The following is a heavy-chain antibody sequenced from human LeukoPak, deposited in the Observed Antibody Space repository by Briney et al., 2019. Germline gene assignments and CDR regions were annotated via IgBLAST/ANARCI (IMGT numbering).Heavy chain of an antibody. V-gene: IGHV1-2*02. CDR3: ARVSVAGTPDRDYFDY. CDR2: INPNSGGT. J-gene: IGHJ4*02. CDR1: GYTFTGYY. D-gene: IGHD6-19*01. Sequence: ASVKVSCTASGYTFTGYYMHWVRQAPGQGLEWMGCINPNSGGTNYAQKFQGRVTMTGDTSISTAYMELSRLRSDDTAVYYCARVSVAGTPDRDYFDYWGQGTLVTVSS.